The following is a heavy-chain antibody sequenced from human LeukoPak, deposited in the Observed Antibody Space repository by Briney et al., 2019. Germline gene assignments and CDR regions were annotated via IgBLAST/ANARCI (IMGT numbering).Heavy chain of an antibody. V-gene: IGHV4-39*07. D-gene: IGHD6-19*01. CDR1: GGSLSSSSYY. CDR3: ARGFSSGWLDY. J-gene: IGHJ4*02. CDR2: IYYSGST. Sequence: SETLSLTCTVSGGSLSSSSYYWGWIRQPPGKGLEWIGSIYYSGSTYYNPSLKSRVTISVDTSKNQFSLKLSSVTAADTAVYYCARGFSSGWLDYWGQGTLVTVSS.